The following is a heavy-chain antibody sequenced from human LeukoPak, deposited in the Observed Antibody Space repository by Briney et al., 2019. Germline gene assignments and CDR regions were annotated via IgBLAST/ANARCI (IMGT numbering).Heavy chain of an antibody. CDR1: GFTFSSYS. CDR3: ARDRGDNWYFDL. Sequence: GGSLRLSCAASGFTFSSYSMNWVRQAPGKGLEWVSYINSRGDTIYYAESVRGRFSISRDDAKNSLFLQMSSLRADDTAVYYCARDRGDNWYFDLWGRGTLVTVPS. J-gene: IGHJ2*01. CDR2: INSRGDTI. V-gene: IGHV3-48*04. D-gene: IGHD4-17*01.